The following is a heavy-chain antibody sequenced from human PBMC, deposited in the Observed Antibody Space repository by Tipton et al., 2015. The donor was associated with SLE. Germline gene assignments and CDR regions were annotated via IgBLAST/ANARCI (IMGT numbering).Heavy chain of an antibody. CDR2: IYYTGST. D-gene: IGHD2/OR15-2a*01. V-gene: IGHV4-59*08. Sequence: TLSLTCTVSGGSIRGYYWSWMRQPPGKGLEWIGHIYYTGSTNYNPSLQSRVTMSVDTSENQFSLKLSSVTAADTAVYYCARHCQIYSFVYWGQGSLVTVSS. CDR1: GGSIRGYY. J-gene: IGHJ4*02. CDR3: ARHCQIYSFVY.